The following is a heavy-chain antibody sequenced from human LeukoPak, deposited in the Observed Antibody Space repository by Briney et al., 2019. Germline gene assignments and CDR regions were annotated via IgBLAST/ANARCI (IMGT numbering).Heavy chain of an antibody. Sequence: SETLSLTCTVSGGSISSYYWSWIRQPPGKGLEWIGYIYYSGSTNYNPSLKSRVTISVDTSKNQFSLKLSSVTAADTAVYYCARDSKVRGLLDVWGQGTTVTVSS. CDR2: IYYSGST. V-gene: IGHV4-59*01. D-gene: IGHD5-12*01. J-gene: IGHJ6*02. CDR3: ARDSKVRGLLDV. CDR1: GGSISSYY.